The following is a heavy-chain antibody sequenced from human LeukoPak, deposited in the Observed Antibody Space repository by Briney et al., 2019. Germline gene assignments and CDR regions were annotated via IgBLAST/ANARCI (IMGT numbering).Heavy chain of an antibody. Sequence: ASVKVSCKASGYTFTGYGIAWVRQAPGGGLELVGWIAAYNGLTNYAQNLQDRLTLTRDTSTTTAFMELRNLTSDDTAIYFCARSYGLEADYWGRGTLVTVSS. D-gene: IGHD3-16*02. CDR1: GYTFTGYG. CDR3: ARSYGLEADY. J-gene: IGHJ4*02. V-gene: IGHV1-18*01. CDR2: IAAYNGLT.